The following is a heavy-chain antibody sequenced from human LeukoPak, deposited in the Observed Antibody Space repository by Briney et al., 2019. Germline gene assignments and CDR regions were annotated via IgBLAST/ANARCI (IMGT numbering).Heavy chain of an antibody. V-gene: IGHV4-61*02. CDR2: IYTSGST. Sequence: PSQTLSLTCTVSGGSISSGSYYWSWIRQPAGKGLEWIGRIYTSGSTNYNPSLNSRVTISVDTSKNQFSLKLSSVTAADTAVYYCVRDRRYCSSTSCYQGWFDPWGQGTLVTVSS. CDR3: VRDRRYCSSTSCYQGWFDP. CDR1: GGSISSGSYY. J-gene: IGHJ5*02. D-gene: IGHD2-2*01.